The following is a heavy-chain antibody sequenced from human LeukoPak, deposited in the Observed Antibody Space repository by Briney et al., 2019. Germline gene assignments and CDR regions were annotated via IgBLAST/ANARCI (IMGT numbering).Heavy chain of an antibody. V-gene: IGHV3-48*01. CDR1: GFTFSSYS. CDR2: ISSSSSTI. D-gene: IGHD6-6*01. Sequence: PGGSLRLSCAASGFTFSSYSMNWVRQAPGKGLEWVSYISSSSSTIYYADYVKGRFTISRDNAKNSLYLQMNSLRAEDTAVYYCARDFGSSSSGSDYWGQGTLVTVSS. CDR3: ARDFGSSSSGSDY. J-gene: IGHJ4*02.